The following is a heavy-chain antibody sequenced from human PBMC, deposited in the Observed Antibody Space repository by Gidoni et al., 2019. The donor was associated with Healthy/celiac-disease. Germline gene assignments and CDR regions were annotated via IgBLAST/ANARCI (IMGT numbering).Heavy chain of an antibody. CDR3: AKGDSSSSNYYYYMDV. J-gene: IGHJ6*03. D-gene: IGHD6-6*01. V-gene: IGHV3-23*01. CDR2: ISGSGGST. CDR1: GFTFSSYA. Sequence: EVQLLESGGCLVQPGGSLRLSCAASGFTFSSYAMSWVRQAPGKGLEWVSAISGSGGSTYYADSVKGRFTISRDNSKNTLYLQMNSLRAEDTAVYYCAKGDSSSSNYYYYMDVWGKGTTVTVSS.